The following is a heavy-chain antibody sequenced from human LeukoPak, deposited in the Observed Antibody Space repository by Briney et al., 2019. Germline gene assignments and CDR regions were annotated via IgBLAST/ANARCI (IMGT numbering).Heavy chain of an antibody. D-gene: IGHD4-17*01. V-gene: IGHV1-69*01. CDR2: IIPIFGTA. J-gene: IGHJ4*02. CDR3: AARGDYGDYVRFDY. CDR1: GGTFSSYA. Sequence: SSVKVSCKASGGTFSSYAISWVRQAPGQGLEWMGGIIPIFGTANYAQKFQGRVTITADESTSTAYMELSSLRSEDTAVYYCAARGDYGDYVRFDYWGQGTLVTASS.